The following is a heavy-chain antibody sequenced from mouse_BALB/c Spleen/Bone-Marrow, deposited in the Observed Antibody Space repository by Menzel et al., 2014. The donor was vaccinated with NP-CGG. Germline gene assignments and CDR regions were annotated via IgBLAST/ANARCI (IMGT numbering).Heavy chain of an antibody. J-gene: IGHJ4*01. V-gene: IGHV1-54*01. CDR2: INPGSGGT. CDR3: ARFIATAYAMDY. Sequence: QVQLQQSGAELVRPGTSVKVSCKASGYAFTNYLIEWVKQRPGQGLEWIGVINPGSGGTNYNEKFKGKATLTADKSSSTAYMQLSSLTSDDSAVYFCARFIATAYAMDYWGQGTSVTVSS. D-gene: IGHD1-1*01. CDR1: GYAFTNYL.